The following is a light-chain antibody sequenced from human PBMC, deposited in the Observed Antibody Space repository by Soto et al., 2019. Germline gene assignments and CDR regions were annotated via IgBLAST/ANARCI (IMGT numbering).Light chain of an antibody. J-gene: IGKJ1*01. V-gene: IGKV3-20*01. CDR1: QSVSSSY. CDR2: GAS. CDR3: QQYGRSPTWT. Sequence: EIVLTQSPGTLSLSPGERATLSCRASQSVSSSYLAWYQQKAGQALRLLIYGASSRATGIPDRFSGSGSGTDFTLTISRLEPEDFAVYYCQQYGRSPTWTFGQGTKVEIK.